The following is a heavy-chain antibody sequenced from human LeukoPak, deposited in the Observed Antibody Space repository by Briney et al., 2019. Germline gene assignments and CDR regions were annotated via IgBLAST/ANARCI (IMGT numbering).Heavy chain of an antibody. CDR3: ARNAGYSDLNY. CDR2: IYRSGAT. J-gene: IGHJ4*02. Sequence: SETLSLTCTVSGDSFSSNNYWTWVRQPPGKGLEWIGEIYRSGATNYNPSLRGRVTVSLDESKNQFSLRLNSVTAADTAIYYCARNAGYSDLNYWGQGVLVTVSS. V-gene: IGHV4-4*02. D-gene: IGHD3-22*01. CDR1: GDSFSSNNY.